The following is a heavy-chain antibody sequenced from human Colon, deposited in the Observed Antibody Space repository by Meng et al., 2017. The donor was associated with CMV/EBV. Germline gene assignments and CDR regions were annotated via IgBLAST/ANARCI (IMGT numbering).Heavy chain of an antibody. J-gene: IGHJ3*02. CDR3: ARREMDTGAFDI. CDR1: GFTFSTYE. CDR2: ISNDGNIK. D-gene: IGHD2-8*01. Sequence: GEFLKISCAASGFTFSTYEIHWVRQAPGKGLEWMTVISNDGNIKYYADSLKGRITISRDNSKNTVYLQMKTMRVEDTAVYYCARREMDTGAFDIWGQGTMVTVSS. V-gene: IGHV3-30-3*01.